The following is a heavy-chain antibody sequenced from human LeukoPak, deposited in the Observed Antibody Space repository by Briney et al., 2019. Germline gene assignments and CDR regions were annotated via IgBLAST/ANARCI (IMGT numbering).Heavy chain of an antibody. Sequence: ASVKVSCKASGYTFTSYGISWVRQAPGQGLEWMGWISAYNGNTNYAQKLQGRVTMTTDTSTSTAYVELRSLRSDDTAVYYCARSSLYYYDSSGYSDYWGQGTLVTVSS. J-gene: IGHJ4*02. CDR1: GYTFTSYG. CDR2: ISAYNGNT. V-gene: IGHV1-18*01. D-gene: IGHD3-22*01. CDR3: ARSSLYYYDSSGYSDY.